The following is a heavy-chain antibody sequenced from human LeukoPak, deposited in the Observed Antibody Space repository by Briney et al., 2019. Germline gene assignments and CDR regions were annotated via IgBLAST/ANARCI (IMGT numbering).Heavy chain of an antibody. Sequence: PGGSLRLSCAASGFTFSSSWMYWVRQAPGKGLVWVSRINSDGSSISYADSVKGRFTISRDNAENTLYLQMNSLRAEDTAVYYCAKVLDDYGDYLAFDIWGQGTMVTVSS. D-gene: IGHD4-17*01. V-gene: IGHV3-74*01. J-gene: IGHJ3*02. CDR1: GFTFSSSW. CDR3: AKVLDDYGDYLAFDI. CDR2: INSDGSSI.